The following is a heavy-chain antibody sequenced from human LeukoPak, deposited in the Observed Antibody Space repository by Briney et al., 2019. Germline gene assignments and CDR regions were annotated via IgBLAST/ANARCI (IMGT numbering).Heavy chain of an antibody. CDR1: GFTFSSYS. CDR3: ARDDGDSDAFDI. J-gene: IGHJ3*02. CDR2: ISSSSSYI. D-gene: IGHD4-17*01. V-gene: IGHV3-21*01. Sequence: RGSLRLSCAASGFTFSSYSMNWVRQAPGKGLEWVSSISSSSSYIYYADSVKGQFTISRDNAKNSLYLQMNGLRAEDTAVYYCARDDGDSDAFDIWGQGTMVTVSS.